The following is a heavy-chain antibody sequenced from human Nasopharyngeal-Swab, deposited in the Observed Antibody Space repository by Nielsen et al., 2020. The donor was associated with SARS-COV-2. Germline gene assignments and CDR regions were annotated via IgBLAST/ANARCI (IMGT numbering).Heavy chain of an antibody. CDR2: IYPGDSDA. J-gene: IGHJ5*02. D-gene: IGHD6-6*01. V-gene: IGHV5-51*01. CDR3: ARGVGIAAQNWFDP. CDR1: GYSFTSYW. Sequence: KVSCKGSGYSFTSYWIGWVRQKPGKGLEGRGIIYPGDSDARYSPSFQGQVTISADKSITTAYLQWSSLKASDTAMYYCARGVGIAAQNWFDPWGQGTLVTVSS.